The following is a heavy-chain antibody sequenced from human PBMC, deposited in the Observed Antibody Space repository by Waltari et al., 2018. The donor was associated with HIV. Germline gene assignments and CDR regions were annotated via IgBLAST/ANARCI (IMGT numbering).Heavy chain of an antibody. CDR2: MNTDNGGK. J-gene: IGHJ4*02. CDR1: GSTFTGHS. CDR3: ARDICKGGSCYSYYFDY. Sequence: QFQLGQSGGELRKPGACVQGSCKASGSTFTGHSMHRVRQARGQGLEWMGWMNTDNGGKKYAQKCQGWVTMTRDTSISTAYMELGRLRSDDTAVYYCARDICKGGSCYSYYFDYWGQGTLVTVSS. D-gene: IGHD2-15*01. V-gene: IGHV1-2*04.